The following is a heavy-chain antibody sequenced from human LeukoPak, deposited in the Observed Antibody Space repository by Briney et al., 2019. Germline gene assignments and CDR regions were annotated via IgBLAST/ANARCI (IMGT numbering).Heavy chain of an antibody. D-gene: IGHD6-13*01. CDR2: ISAYNGNT. V-gene: IGHV1-18*01. Sequence: ASVKVSCKASGYTFTSYGISWVRQAPGQGLEWMGWISAYNGNTNYAQKLQGRVTMTTDTSTSTAYMELRSLRSDDTAVYYCASTHRAAGRGPGAFDIWGQGTMVTVSS. CDR3: ASTHRAAGRGPGAFDI. J-gene: IGHJ3*02. CDR1: GYTFTSYG.